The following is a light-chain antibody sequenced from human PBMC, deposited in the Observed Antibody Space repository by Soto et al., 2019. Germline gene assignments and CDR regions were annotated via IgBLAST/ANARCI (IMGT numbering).Light chain of an antibody. V-gene: IGKV3-20*01. CDR3: QQFESSVT. J-gene: IGKJ1*01. Sequence: EIVLTQSPGSLSLSPGERATLSCRASQSVSSTFFAWYQQRPGQAPRLLMYGASSRATGIPVRFSGSGSGTDFTLTISRLEPEDFGVYYCQQFESSVTFGQGTKVEIK. CDR2: GAS. CDR1: QSVSSTF.